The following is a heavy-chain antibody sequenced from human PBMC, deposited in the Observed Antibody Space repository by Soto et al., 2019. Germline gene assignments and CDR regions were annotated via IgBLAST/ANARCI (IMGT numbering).Heavy chain of an antibody. J-gene: IGHJ4*02. Sequence: GGSLRLSCAASGFTFTTYWMHWVRQAPGKGLVWVSRINGDGSSTTYADSVKGRFTISRDNAKNTLYLQMNSLRAEDTAVYYCARDDVLIDYWGQGTLVTVSS. V-gene: IGHV3-74*03. CDR2: INGDGSST. D-gene: IGHD3-9*01. CDR1: GFTFTTYW. CDR3: ARDDVLIDY.